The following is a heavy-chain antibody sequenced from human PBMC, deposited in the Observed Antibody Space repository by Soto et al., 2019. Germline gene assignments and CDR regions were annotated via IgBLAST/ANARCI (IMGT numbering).Heavy chain of an antibody. V-gene: IGHV3-72*01. Sequence: EVQLVESGGGLVQPGGSLRLSCAASGFTFSDHYMDWVRQAPGKGLEWVGRSRNKANSYTTEYAASVKGRFSISRDESKNSLYLQMNSLKTEDTAVYYCASAPTTVVLGDGSDIWGLGTMVTVSS. CDR2: SRNKANSYTT. CDR3: ASAPTTVVLGDGSDI. CDR1: GFTFSDHY. J-gene: IGHJ3*02. D-gene: IGHD4-17*01.